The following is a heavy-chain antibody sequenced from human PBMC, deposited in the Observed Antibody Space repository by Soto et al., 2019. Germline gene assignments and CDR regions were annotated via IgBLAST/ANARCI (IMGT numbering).Heavy chain of an antibody. J-gene: IGHJ4*02. CDR3: AKDRGGDCPDNSCYFGADY. CDR2: ISETGSSH. D-gene: IGHD2-2*01. CDR1: GFTFSSYG. V-gene: IGHV3-30*18. Sequence: WGSLRLSCVGSGFTFSSYGMHWVRQAPGKGLECVAVISETGSSHYYAASVEGRFTISRENAKNTLSLHMDRLRVEDTAVYYCAKDRGGDCPDNSCYFGADYWGQGTPVTVSS.